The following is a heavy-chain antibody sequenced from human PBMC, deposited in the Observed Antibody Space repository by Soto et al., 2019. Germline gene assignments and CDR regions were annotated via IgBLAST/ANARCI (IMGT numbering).Heavy chain of an antibody. CDR3: ARDPKQQLPLGRQDY. V-gene: IGHV1-18*01. Sequence: GASVKVSCKASGYTFTSYGISWVRQAPGQGLEWMGWISAYNGNTNYAQKLQGRVTMTTDKSTSTAYMELRSLRSDDTAVYYCARDPKQQLPLGRQDYWGQGTLVTVSS. CDR1: GYTFTSYG. J-gene: IGHJ4*02. D-gene: IGHD6-13*01. CDR2: ISAYNGNT.